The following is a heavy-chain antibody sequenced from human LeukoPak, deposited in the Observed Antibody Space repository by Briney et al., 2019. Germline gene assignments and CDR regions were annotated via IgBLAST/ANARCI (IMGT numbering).Heavy chain of an antibody. D-gene: IGHD6-19*01. J-gene: IGHJ4*02. Sequence: GGSLRLSCAASGFTFSGYAMSWVRQAPGKGLEWVSAISGSGGSTYYADSVKGRFTISRDNSKNTLYVQMNSLTAEDTAVYYCARKGVIAVAAFDYWGQGTLVTVSS. CDR2: ISGSGGST. CDR1: GFTFSGYA. CDR3: ARKGVIAVAAFDY. V-gene: IGHV3-23*01.